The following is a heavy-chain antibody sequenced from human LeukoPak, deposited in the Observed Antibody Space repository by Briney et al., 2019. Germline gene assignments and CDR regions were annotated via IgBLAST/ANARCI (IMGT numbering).Heavy chain of an antibody. CDR1: GFTFSSYE. D-gene: IGHD5-18*01. Sequence: GGSLRLSCAASGFTFSSYEMNWVRQAPGKGLEWVSYISSSGSTIYYADSVKGRFTISRDNAKNSLYLQMNSLRAEDTAVYYCARDSTAMAKPPLDYWGQGTLVTVSS. CDR3: ARDSTAMAKPPLDY. V-gene: IGHV3-48*03. CDR2: ISSSGSTI. J-gene: IGHJ4*02.